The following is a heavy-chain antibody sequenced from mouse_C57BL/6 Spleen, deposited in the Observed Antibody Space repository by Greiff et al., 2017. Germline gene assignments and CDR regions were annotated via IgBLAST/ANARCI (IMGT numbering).Heavy chain of an antibody. D-gene: IGHD2-3*01. V-gene: IGHV1-55*01. CDR2: IYPGSGST. CDR3: ARSGLLRAMDY. J-gene: IGHJ4*01. Sequence: QVQLKQPGAELVKPGASVKMSCKASGYTFTSYWITWVKQRPGQGLEWIGDIYPGSGSTNYNEKFKSKATLTGDTSSSTAYMQLSSLTSEDSAVYYCARSGLLRAMDYWGQGTSVTVSS. CDR1: GYTFTSYW.